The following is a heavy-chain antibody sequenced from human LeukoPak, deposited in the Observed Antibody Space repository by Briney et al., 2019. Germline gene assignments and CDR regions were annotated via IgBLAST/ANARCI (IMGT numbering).Heavy chain of an antibody. CDR1: GYTFTSYD. J-gene: IGHJ3*02. D-gene: IGHD5-12*01. CDR3: AIGYSGYDGDAFDI. CDR2: MNPNSGNT. V-gene: IGHV1-8*01. Sequence: GASVKVSCKASGYTFTSYDINWVRQATGQGLEWMGWMNPNSGNTGYAQKFQGRVTMTRNTSISTAYMELSSLRSEDTAVYYCAIGYSGYDGDAFDIWGQGTMVTVSS.